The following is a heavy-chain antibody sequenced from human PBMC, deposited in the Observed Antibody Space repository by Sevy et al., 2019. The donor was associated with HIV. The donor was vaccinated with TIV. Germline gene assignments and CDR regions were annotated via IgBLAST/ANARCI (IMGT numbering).Heavy chain of an antibody. D-gene: IGHD6-13*01. CDR2: ISYDGRNTK. V-gene: IGHV3-30*18. Sequence: GGSLRLSCVGSGFSFSDHRMHWVRQAPGKGLEWMAVISYDGRNTKYKADSVKGRFTISRDNSKNTLYLQMNSMRAEDTAVYYCAENQQLPSRRYYYYGMDVWGQGTTVTVSS. J-gene: IGHJ6*02. CDR3: AENQQLPSRRYYYYGMDV. CDR1: GFSFSDHR.